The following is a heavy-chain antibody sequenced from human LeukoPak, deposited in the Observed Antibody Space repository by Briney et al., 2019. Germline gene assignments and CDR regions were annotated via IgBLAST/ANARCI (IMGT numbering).Heavy chain of an antibody. D-gene: IGHD3-22*01. CDR2: ISWNSGSI. V-gene: IGHV3-9*01. CDR3: AKDMNYVSSGYLAGGMDV. J-gene: IGHJ6*02. Sequence: GGSLRLSCAASGFTFDDYAMHWVRQAPGKGLEWVSGISWNSGSIGYADSVKGRFTISRDNAKNSLYLQMNSLRAEDTALYYCAKDMNYVSSGYLAGGMDVWGQGTTVTVSS. CDR1: GFTFDDYA.